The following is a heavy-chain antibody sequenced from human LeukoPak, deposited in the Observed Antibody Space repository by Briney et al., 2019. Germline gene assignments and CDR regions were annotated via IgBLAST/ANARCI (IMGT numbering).Heavy chain of an antibody. CDR3: ARGLGLELSGWYPY. V-gene: IGHV1-69*01. J-gene: IGHJ4*02. CDR1: GGTFSSYA. CDR2: IIPIFGTA. D-gene: IGHD6-19*01. Sequence: GSSVKVSCKASGGTFSSYAISWVRQAPGQGLEWMGGIIPIFGTANYAQKFQGRVTITADESTSTAYMELSSLRSEGTAVYYCARGLGLELSGWYPYWGQGTLVTVSS.